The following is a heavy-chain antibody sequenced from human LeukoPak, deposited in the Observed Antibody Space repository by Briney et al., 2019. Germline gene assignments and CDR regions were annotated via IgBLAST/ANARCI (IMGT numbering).Heavy chain of an antibody. J-gene: IGHJ4*02. V-gene: IGHV4-59*01. CDR3: ARGTAAGTTGIDY. D-gene: IGHD6-13*01. CDR2: IYYSGST. Sequence: PSETLSLTCTVSGGSISSYYWSWIRQPPGKGLEWIGYIYYSGSTNYNPSLKSRVTISVDTSKNQFSLKLSSVTAADTAVYYCARGTAAGTTGIDYWGQGTLVTASS. CDR1: GGSISSYY.